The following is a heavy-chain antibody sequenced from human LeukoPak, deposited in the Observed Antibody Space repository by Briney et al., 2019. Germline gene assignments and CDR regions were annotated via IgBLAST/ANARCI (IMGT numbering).Heavy chain of an antibody. CDR1: GFTFTSYD. CDR3: AGDRKSGNFLGEFDH. D-gene: IGHD1-26*01. V-gene: IGHV3-33*01. Sequence: TGRSLRLSCAASGFTFTSYDMHWVRQAPGKGLEWVALIWYDGSNTYYTDSVRGRFTISRDNSKSTLYFQMNSLRAEDTAIYYCAGDRKSGNFLGEFDHWGLGTLVTVSS. J-gene: IGHJ5*02. CDR2: IWYDGSNT.